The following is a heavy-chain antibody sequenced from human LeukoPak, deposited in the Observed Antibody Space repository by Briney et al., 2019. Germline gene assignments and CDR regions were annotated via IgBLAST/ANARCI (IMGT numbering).Heavy chain of an antibody. CDR2: IKQDGSEK. CDR3: ARLYWDPGYSGYDLDFYFDY. Sequence: GGSLRLSCAASGFTFSSYWMSWVRQAPGKGLEWVANIKQDGSEKYYVDSVKGRFTISRDNAKNSLYLQMNSLRAEDTAVYYCARLYWDPGYSGYDLDFYFDYRGQGTLVTVSS. D-gene: IGHD5-12*01. V-gene: IGHV3-7*05. CDR1: GFTFSSYW. J-gene: IGHJ4*02.